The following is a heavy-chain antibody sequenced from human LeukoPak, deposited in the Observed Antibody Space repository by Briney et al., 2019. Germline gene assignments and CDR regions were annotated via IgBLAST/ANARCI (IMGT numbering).Heavy chain of an antibody. Sequence: GASVKVSCKASGFTFTSSAMQWVRQARGQRLEWIGWIVVGSGNTNYAQKFQERVTITRDMSTSTAYMELSSLRSEDTAVYYCAKDGGYYDSSGYYPWYFDYWGQGTLVTVSS. CDR1: GFTFTSSA. J-gene: IGHJ4*02. CDR3: AKDGGYYDSSGYYPWYFDY. D-gene: IGHD3-22*01. V-gene: IGHV1-58*02. CDR2: IVVGSGNT.